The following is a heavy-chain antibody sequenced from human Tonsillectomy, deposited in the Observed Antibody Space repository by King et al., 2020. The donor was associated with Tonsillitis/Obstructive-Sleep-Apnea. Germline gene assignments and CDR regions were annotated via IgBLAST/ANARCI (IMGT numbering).Heavy chain of an antibody. CDR2: ISNSGGST. D-gene: IGHD3-10*01. J-gene: IGHJ4*02. V-gene: IGHV3-23*04. CDR3: AKDRVLSGSYYIDDYFDY. CDR1: GFTFSSYA. Sequence: VQLVESGGGLVQPGGSLRLSCAASGFTFSSYAMSWVRQAPGKGLEWVSVISNSGGSTYYADSVKGRFTISRDNSKNTLYLKMNSLRAEDTAVYYCAKDRVLSGSYYIDDYFDYWGQGTLVTVSS.